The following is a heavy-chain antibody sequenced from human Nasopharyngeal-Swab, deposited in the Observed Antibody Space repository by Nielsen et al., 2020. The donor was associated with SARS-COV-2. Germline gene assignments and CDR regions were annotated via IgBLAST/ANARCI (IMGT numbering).Heavy chain of an antibody. J-gene: IGHJ4*02. CDR1: VGSVSSGSYY. D-gene: IGHD6-13*01. V-gene: IGHV4-39*07. CDR3: FGLAAAGYFDY. CDR2: IYYSGST. Sequence: SGTLSLTCPVSVGSVSSGSYYLCWVRQPPGRVLVWIGSIYYSGSTYYNPSLKSRVTISVDTSKNQFSLKLSSVTAADTAVYYCFGLAAAGYFDYWGQGTLVTVSS.